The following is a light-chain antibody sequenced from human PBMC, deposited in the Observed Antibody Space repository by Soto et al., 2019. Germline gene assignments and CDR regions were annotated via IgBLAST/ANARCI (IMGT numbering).Light chain of an antibody. Sequence: EIALTQSPGTLSLSPGERATLSCRASQSVSSSYLAWYQQKPGQAPRLLIYVASSRATGIPDRFSGSGSGTDFTLTISRLAPADFAVYYCQQYGSSPPWTFGQGTKVEIK. V-gene: IGKV3-20*01. J-gene: IGKJ1*01. CDR3: QQYGSSPPWT. CDR2: VAS. CDR1: QSVSSSY.